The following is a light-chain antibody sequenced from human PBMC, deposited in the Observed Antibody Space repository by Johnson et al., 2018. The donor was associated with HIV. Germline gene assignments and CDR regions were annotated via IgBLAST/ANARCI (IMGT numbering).Light chain of an antibody. CDR3: GTWDSSLIAGYV. CDR2: DNN. V-gene: IGLV1-51*01. Sequence: QPVLTQPPSVSAAPGQKVTISCSGSSSNIGNNYVSWYQQLPGTAPKLLIYDNNKRPSGIPDRFSGSKSGTSATLGITGLQTGDEAGYYCGTWDSSLIAGYVFGTGTKVTVL. J-gene: IGLJ1*01. CDR1: SSNIGNNY.